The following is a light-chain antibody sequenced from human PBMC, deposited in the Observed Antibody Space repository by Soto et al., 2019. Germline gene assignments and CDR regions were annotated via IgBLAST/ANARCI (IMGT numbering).Light chain of an antibody. CDR2: GSN. CDR1: SSNIGAGSD. Sequence: QSVLTQPPSVSGAPGQRVTISCTGSSSNIGAGSDVHWYQQVPGTPPKLLIFGSNNRPSGVPDRFSGSKSGTSASLAITGPQAADQAHFHCKSYDRSLSAWVFGTGTKVTVL. J-gene: IGLJ1*01. CDR3: KSYDRSLSAWV. V-gene: IGLV1-40*01.